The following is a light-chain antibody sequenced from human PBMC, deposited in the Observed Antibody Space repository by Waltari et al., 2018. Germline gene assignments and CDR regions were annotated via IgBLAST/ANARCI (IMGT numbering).Light chain of an antibody. CDR2: DTS. CDR1: RDITDY. Sequence: DIQMTQSPSSLSASLGDRVTISCQASRDITDYLNWYHQKPGKAPSLLIYDTSNLESGVPSRFRGTGSDTHFTLALRSLQPEDIGTYYCQQFDSLPFTFGPGTKVD. J-gene: IGKJ3*01. CDR3: QQFDSLPFT. V-gene: IGKV1-33*01.